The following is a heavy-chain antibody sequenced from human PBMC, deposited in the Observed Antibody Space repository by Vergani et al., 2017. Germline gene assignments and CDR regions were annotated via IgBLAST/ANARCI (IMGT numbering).Heavy chain of an antibody. CDR3: ARDRSRSYGGYYYYYGMDV. D-gene: IGHD6-13*01. J-gene: IGHJ6*02. CDR2: VNQDGSEK. V-gene: IGHV3-7*01. Sequence: EGQLVESGGDWVQRGGSLRLSCAASGFISSSYWMSWVRQAPGKGLEWVANVNQDGSEKYYVDSVRGRFTISRDNAKNSIYLQMNSLRAEDTAVYYCARDRSRSYGGYYYYYGMDVWGQGTTVTVSS. CDR1: GFISSSYW.